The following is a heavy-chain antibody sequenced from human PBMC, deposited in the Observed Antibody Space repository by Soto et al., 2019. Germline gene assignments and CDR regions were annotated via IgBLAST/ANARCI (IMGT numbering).Heavy chain of an antibody. CDR3: ARGPQYRSSDA. CDR2: INTDGSDT. Sequence: PLGSLRLSFATSGFTFSYDWMHWFRQAPGKGLVWVSRINTDGSDTSYADSVKGRFTISRDNAKNTLYLQMNSLRAEDTAVYYCARGPQYRSSDAWGQGTLDTV. J-gene: IGHJ5*02. CDR1: GFTFSYDW. D-gene: IGHD6-6*01. V-gene: IGHV3-74*01.